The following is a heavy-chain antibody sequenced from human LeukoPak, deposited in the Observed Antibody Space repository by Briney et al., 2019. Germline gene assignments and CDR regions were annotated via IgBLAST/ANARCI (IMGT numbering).Heavy chain of an antibody. V-gene: IGHV3-48*03. J-gene: IGHJ6*04. D-gene: IGHD2-2*01. Sequence: GGSLRLSCAASGFTFSRYEMNWVRQAPGKGLEWVSYISSSGSTIYYADSVKGRFTISKDIAKNSLYLQMNSLRAEDTTVYYCARIVREYCSSTSCYWPNYYYYGMDVWGKGTTVTVSS. CDR2: ISSSGSTI. CDR3: ARIVREYCSSTSCYWPNYYYYGMDV. CDR1: GFTFSRYE.